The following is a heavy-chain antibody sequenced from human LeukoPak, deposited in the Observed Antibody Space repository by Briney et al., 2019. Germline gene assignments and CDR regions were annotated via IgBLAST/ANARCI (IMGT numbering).Heavy chain of an antibody. D-gene: IGHD3-3*01. V-gene: IGHV7-4-1*02. CDR2: INTNTGNP. J-gene: IGHJ4*02. Sequence: ASVKVSCKASGYTFTSYAMNWVRQAPGQGLEWMGWINTNTGNPTYAQGFTGRFVFSLDTSVSTAYLQISSLKAEDTAVYHCARATIFAQMTGVGYWGQGTLVTVSS. CDR3: ARATIFAQMTGVGY. CDR1: GYTFTSYA.